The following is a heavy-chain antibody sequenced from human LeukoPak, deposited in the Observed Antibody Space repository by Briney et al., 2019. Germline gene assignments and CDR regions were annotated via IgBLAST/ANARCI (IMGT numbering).Heavy chain of an antibody. CDR2: ISSNGDNT. CDR3: TRDSALLGVAFDL. V-gene: IGHV3-64D*06. D-gene: IGHD2-15*01. CDR1: GFPFNTYA. Sequence: GGSLRLSCSASGFPFNTYAIHWVRQAPGKGLEYVAGISSNGDNTDFADSAEGRFTISRDNSKSTLFLQMNSLRAEDTAVYFCTRDSALLGVAFDLWGQGTVVTVSS. J-gene: IGHJ3*01.